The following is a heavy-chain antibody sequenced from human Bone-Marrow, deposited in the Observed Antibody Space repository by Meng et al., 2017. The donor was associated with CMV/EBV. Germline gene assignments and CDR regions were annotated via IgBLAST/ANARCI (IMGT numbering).Heavy chain of an antibody. J-gene: IGHJ5*02. CDR2: IYYSGST. Sequence: SETLSLTCTVSGGSISSSGHYWSWIRQHPGKGLEWIGYIYYSGSTYYNPPLKSRVTISVATSKNQFSLKLTSVTAAETAVYYCGNRSSSRTGHYNWFDPWGQGTLVTVSS. CDR1: GGSISSSGHY. D-gene: IGHD6-13*01. V-gene: IGHV4-31*03. CDR3: GNRSSSRTGHYNWFDP.